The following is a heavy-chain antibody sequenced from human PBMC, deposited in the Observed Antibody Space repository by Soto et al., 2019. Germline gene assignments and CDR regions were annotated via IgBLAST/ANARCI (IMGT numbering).Heavy chain of an antibody. Sequence: GGSLRLSCAASGFTVSSNYMSWVRQAPGKGLEWVSVIYSGGSTYYADSVKGRFTTSRDNSKNTLYLKMNSLRAEDTAVYYCASFVEDYGGTAPFDYWGQGTLVTVSS. CDR3: ASFVEDYGGTAPFDY. V-gene: IGHV3-53*01. CDR1: GFTVSSNY. J-gene: IGHJ4*02. D-gene: IGHD4-17*01. CDR2: IYSGGST.